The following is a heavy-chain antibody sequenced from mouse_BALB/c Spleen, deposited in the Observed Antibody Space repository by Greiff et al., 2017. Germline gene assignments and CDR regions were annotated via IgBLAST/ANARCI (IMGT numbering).Heavy chain of an antibody. CDR3: ARPYCYGSPWFAY. D-gene: IGHD1-1*01. V-gene: IGHV5-6*01. CDR1: GFTFSSYG. J-gene: IGHJ3*01. CDR2: ISSGGSYT. Sequence: EVKLVESGGDLVKPGGSLKLSCAASGFTFSSYGMSWVRQTPDKRLEWVATISSGGSYTCYPDSVKGRFTISRDNAKNTLYLQMSSLKSEDTAMYYCARPYCYGSPWFAYWGQGTLVTVSA.